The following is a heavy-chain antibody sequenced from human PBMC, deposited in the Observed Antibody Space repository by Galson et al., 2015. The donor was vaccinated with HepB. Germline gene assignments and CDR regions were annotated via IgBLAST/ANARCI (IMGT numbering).Heavy chain of an antibody. CDR1: GFTVSSNY. D-gene: IGHD6-13*01. CDR2: IYTGGTT. Sequence: SLRLSCAASGFTVSSNYMSWVRQAPGKGLEWVSIIYTGGTTYYAGSVKGRFTISRDFSTNTLHLQMNGLRADDTAVYYCARGTAASGPFDYWGQGTLVTVSS. J-gene: IGHJ4*02. V-gene: IGHV3-66*01. CDR3: ARGTAASGPFDY.